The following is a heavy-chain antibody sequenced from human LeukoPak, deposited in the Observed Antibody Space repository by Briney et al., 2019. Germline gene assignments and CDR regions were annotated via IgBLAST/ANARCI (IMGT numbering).Heavy chain of an antibody. J-gene: IGHJ1*01. Sequence: PGGSLRLSCAASGFTFSSYWMHWVRQAPGKGLVWVSRIKSDGSTNYADFVKGRFTISRDNAKNTLSLQKNSLRPEDTGVYYGARAPSEIGGYYPEYFRHWGQGTLVTVS. V-gene: IGHV3-74*01. CDR3: ARAPSEIGGYYPEYFRH. CDR2: IKSDGST. CDR1: GFTFSSYW. D-gene: IGHD3-3*01.